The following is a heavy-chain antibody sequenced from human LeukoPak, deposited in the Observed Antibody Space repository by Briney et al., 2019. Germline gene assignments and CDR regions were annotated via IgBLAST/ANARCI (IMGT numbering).Heavy chain of an antibody. J-gene: IGHJ3*02. CDR1: GFTFSSYA. CDR2: ISGSGGST. V-gene: IGHV3-23*01. Sequence: GGSLRLSCAASGFTFSSYAMSWVRQAPGKGLEWVSAISGSGGSTYYADSVKGRFTISRDNSKNTLYLQMNSLRAEDTAVYYCASLSYSGESAFDIWGQGTTVTVSS. CDR3: ASLSYSGESAFDI. D-gene: IGHD1-26*01.